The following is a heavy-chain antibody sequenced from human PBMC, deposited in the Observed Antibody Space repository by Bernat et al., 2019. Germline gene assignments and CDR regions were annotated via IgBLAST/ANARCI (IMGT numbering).Heavy chain of an antibody. J-gene: IGHJ3*02. CDR2: IYYTEST. Sequence: QLQLQESGPGRVKPSATLSLNCTVSGGSVSSSSYYWGWVRQPPGKGLEWIGSIYYTESTDYNPSLTGRAAISVDTSKNQFSLKLSSVTAADTAVYYCARQLLRYFDWWGGAFDIWGQGTNVTVSS. D-gene: IGHD3-9*01. CDR3: ARQLLRYFDWWGGAFDI. CDR1: GGSVSSSSYY. V-gene: IGHV4-39*01.